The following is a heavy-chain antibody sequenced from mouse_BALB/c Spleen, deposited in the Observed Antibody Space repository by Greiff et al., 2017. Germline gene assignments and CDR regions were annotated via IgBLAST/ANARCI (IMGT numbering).Heavy chain of an antibody. J-gene: IGHJ3*01. CDR3: TRDYDGFAY. V-gene: IGHV5-6-4*01. D-gene: IGHD2-12*01. CDR1: GFTFSSYT. CDR2: ISSGGSST. Sequence: EVMLVESGGGLVKPGGSLKLSCAASGFTFSSYTMSWVRQTPEKRLEWVATISSGGSSTYYPDSVKGRFTISRDNAKNTLYLQMSSLKSEDTAMYYCTRDYDGFAYWGQGTLVTVSA.